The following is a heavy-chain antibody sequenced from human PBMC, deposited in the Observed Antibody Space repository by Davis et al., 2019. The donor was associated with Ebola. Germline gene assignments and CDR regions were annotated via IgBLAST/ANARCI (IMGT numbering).Heavy chain of an antibody. CDR2: NECDGMNT. V-gene: IGHV3-74*01. CDR3: VRAGGTARGDY. J-gene: IGHJ4*02. Sequence: PGGSLRLSCAASGFTFSNYWMHWVSQAPGKGLVWVSRNECDGMNTNYADSVKCRFTISRDNAKTTVYLQMNSHRAEDKAVYYCVRAGGTARGDYWGQGALVTVSS. D-gene: IGHD5-18*01. CDR1: GFTFSNYW.